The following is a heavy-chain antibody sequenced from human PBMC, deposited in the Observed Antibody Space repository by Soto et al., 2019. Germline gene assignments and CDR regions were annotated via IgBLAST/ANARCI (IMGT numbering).Heavy chain of an antibody. J-gene: IGHJ4*02. CDR3: ARALGSLSEPDY. CDR2: IWNDGSRQ. D-gene: IGHD3-10*01. V-gene: IGHV3-33*01. CDR1: RFTFSSHG. Sequence: QEQLVESGGGVVQPGSSLRLSCAASRFTFSSHGMHWVRQAPGKGLEWVAVIWNDGSRQYYADSVKGRFTISRDDSKNTLYLQMSSLRVEDTAVYYCARALGSLSEPDYWGQGTLVTVSS.